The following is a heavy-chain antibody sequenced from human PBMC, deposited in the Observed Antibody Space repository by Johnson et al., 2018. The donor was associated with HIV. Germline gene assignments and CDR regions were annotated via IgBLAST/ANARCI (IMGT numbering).Heavy chain of an antibody. CDR3: AKDMSRIAAGSDAFDI. Sequence: SGGGLVPPGRSLRLSCAASGFTFDDYAMHWVRQAPGKGLEWVSGISWNSGSIGYEDSVKGRFTISRDNAKNSLYLQMNSLRAEDTALYYCAKDMSRIAAGSDAFDIWGQGTMVTVSS. J-gene: IGHJ3*02. CDR2: ISWNSGSI. CDR1: GFTFDDYA. D-gene: IGHD6-13*01. V-gene: IGHV3-9*01.